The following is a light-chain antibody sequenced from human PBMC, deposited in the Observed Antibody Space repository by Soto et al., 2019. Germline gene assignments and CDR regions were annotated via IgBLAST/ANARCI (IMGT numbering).Light chain of an antibody. CDR1: QSVDSKY. CDR3: QQYGSSPWT. V-gene: IGKV3-20*01. CDR2: AAS. Sequence: EIVLTQSPGTLSLSPGERATLFCRASQSVDSKYLAWYQQKPGQAPRILIFAASSRATGIPDRFSGSGSGTDFTLTISTLEPEDFAVYYCQQYGSSPWTFGQGTKVDIK. J-gene: IGKJ1*01.